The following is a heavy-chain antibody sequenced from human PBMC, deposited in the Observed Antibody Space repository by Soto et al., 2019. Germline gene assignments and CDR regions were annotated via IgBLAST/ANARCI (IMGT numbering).Heavy chain of an antibody. J-gene: IGHJ4*02. V-gene: IGHV4-4*07. D-gene: IGHD4-17*01. Sequence: PSETLSLTCTVSGGSISSYYWSWIRQPAGKGLEWIGRIYTSGSTNYNPSLKSRVTMSVDTSKNQFSLKLSSVTAADTAVYYCARDPTNRDYGDYWFDYWGQGTLVTVSS. CDR3: ARDPTNRDYGDYWFDY. CDR2: IYTSGST. CDR1: GGSISSYY.